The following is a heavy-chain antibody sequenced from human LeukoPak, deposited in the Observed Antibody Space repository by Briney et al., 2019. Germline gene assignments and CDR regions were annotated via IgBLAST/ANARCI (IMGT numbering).Heavy chain of an antibody. CDR3: ARGHDTAMVGDYYYYYYMDV. D-gene: IGHD5-18*01. J-gene: IGHJ6*03. V-gene: IGHV1-8*01. CDR1: GYTFTSYD. CDR2: MNPNSGNT. Sequence: GASVKVSCKASGYTFTSYDINWVRQATGQGLEWMGWMNPNSGNTGYAQKFQGRVTMTRNTSISTAYMELSSLRSEDTAVYYCARGHDTAMVGDYYYYYYMDVWGKGTTVTLSS.